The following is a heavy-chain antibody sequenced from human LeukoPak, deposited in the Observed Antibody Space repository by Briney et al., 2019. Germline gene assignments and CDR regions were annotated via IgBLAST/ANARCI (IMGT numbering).Heavy chain of an antibody. CDR2: ISSSSTTI. J-gene: IGHJ4*02. Sequence: SGGSLRLSCAASGFSFSSYSINWVRQAPGKGLEWVSHISSSSTTIYYADSVKGRFTISRDNAKNSLYLQMNSLRAEDTAVYYCASGLCSIHGCPPEDYWGQGTLVTVSS. CDR1: GFSFSSYS. CDR3: ASGLCSIHGCPPEDY. D-gene: IGHD2-2*01. V-gene: IGHV3-48*01.